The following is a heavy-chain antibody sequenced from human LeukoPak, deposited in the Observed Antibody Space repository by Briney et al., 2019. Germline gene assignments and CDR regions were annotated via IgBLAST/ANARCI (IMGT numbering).Heavy chain of an antibody. J-gene: IGHJ4*02. CDR3: AKPKQWLVGFHY. CDR1: GFTFSSYG. D-gene: IGHD6-19*01. CDR2: ISDSGGST. V-gene: IGHV3-23*01. Sequence: GGSLRLSCAASGFTFSSYGMHWVRQAPGKGLEWVSGISDSGGSTYYADSVKGRFTISRDNSKNTLYLQMSSLRAEDTAIYYCAKPKQWLVGFHYWGQGTLVTVSS.